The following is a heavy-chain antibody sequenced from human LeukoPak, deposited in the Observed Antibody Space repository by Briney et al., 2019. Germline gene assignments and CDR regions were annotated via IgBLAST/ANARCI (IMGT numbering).Heavy chain of an antibody. CDR2: IYYSGST. CDR3: ARTYSYGPLDY. V-gene: IGHV4-31*03. CDR1: GGSISSGGYY. Sequence: SETLSLTCTVSGGSISSGGYYWSWIRQHPGKGLERIGYIYYSGSTYYNPSLKSRVTISVDTSKNQFSLKLSSVTAADTAVYYCARTYSYGPLDYWGQGTLVTVSS. J-gene: IGHJ4*02. D-gene: IGHD5-18*01.